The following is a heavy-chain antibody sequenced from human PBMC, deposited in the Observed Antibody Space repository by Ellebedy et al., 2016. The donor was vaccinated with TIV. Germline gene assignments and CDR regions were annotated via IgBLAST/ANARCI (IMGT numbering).Heavy chain of an antibody. J-gene: IGHJ4*02. CDR1: GFTFSSYA. Sequence: PGESLKISCAASGFTFSSYAASWVRQAPGKGLEWVSVITGSGGSTYYADSVKGRFTSSRDKSRNTLYLQMNSLRAEDTALYCCAKGLWYSSSWYFDYWGRGTLVTVSS. CDR3: AKGLWYSSSWYFDY. D-gene: IGHD6-13*01. V-gene: IGHV3-23*01. CDR2: ITGSGGST.